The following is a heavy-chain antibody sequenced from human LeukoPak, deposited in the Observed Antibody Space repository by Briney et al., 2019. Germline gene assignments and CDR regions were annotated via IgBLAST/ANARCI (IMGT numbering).Heavy chain of an antibody. Sequence: ASVKVSCKASGHTFTGYYMHWVRQAPGQGLEWMGWINPNSGGTNYAQKFEGRVTMTRDTSISTVYMEVRRLRSDDTAVYYCARDFDTSGYYTGHWGQGTLVTVSS. CDR1: GHTFTGYY. CDR3: ARDFDTSGYYTGH. J-gene: IGHJ4*02. CDR2: INPNSGGT. V-gene: IGHV1-2*02. D-gene: IGHD3-22*01.